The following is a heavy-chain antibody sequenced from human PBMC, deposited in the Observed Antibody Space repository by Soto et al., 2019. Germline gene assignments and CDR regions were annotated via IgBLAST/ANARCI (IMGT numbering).Heavy chain of an antibody. CDR3: ARPYGDYVGYYYYYGMDV. D-gene: IGHD4-17*01. V-gene: IGHV1-69*13. J-gene: IGHJ6*02. Sequence: AAVKVSCKASGCTFSSYAISWVRQAPGQGLEWMGGIIPIFGTANYAQKFQGRVTITADESTSTAYMELSSLRSEDTAVYYCARPYGDYVGYYYYYGMDVWGQGTTVTVSS. CDR2: IIPIFGTA. CDR1: GCTFSSYA.